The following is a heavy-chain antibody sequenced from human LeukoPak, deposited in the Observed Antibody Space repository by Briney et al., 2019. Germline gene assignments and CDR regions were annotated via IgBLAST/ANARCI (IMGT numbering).Heavy chain of an antibody. D-gene: IGHD3-9*01. V-gene: IGHV4-61*01. Sequence: SETLSLTCTVSGGSVSNGNYYWSWIRQPPGKGLEWIGYIYFTGSTNYNPSLKSRVTISVDTSKNQFSLKLSSVTAADTAVYYCASSVLRYFDWFGYWGQGTLVTVSS. CDR2: IYFTGST. CDR1: GGSVSNGNYY. J-gene: IGHJ5*01. CDR3: ASSVLRYFDWFGY.